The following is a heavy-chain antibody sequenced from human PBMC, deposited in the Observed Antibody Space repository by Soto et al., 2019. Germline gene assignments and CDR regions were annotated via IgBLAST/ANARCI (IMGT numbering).Heavy chain of an antibody. CDR2: LYDIDGS. J-gene: IGHJ3*01. V-gene: IGHV3-53*01. D-gene: IGHD1-1*01. CDR1: GFTISGKKY. CDR3: ATWHEREHAYDV. Sequence: DVQLVESGGSLIQPGESLRLSCAAFGFTISGKKYVAWVRQAPGKGLEWVSALYDIDGSFYADSVKGRFTTSSDSSKTTVYLLMNDLRPDDTAVYYCATWHEREHAYDVWGLGTTVTVSS.